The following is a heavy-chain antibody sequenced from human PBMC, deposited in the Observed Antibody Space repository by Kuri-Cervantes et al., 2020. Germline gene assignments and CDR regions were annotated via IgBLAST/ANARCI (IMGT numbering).Heavy chain of an antibody. J-gene: IGHJ4*02. CDR3: ARTLLWFGEKIDY. CDR1: GGSISSGDYY. CDR2: IYYSGST. D-gene: IGHD3-10*01. V-gene: IGHV4-30-4*01. Sequence: LRLSCTVSGGSISSGDYYWSWIRQPPGKGLEWIGYIYYSGSTYYNPSLKSRVTISVDTSKNQFSLKLSSVTAADTAVYYCARTLLWFGEKIDYWGQGTLVTVSS.